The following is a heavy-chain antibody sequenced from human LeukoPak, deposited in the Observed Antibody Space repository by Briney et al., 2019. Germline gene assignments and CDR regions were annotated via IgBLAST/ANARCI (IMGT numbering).Heavy chain of an antibody. V-gene: IGHV4-30-4*01. Sequence: TLSLTCTVSGGSISSGDYYWSWIRQPPGKGLEWIGYTYYSGSSYYNPSLKSRVTISVDTSKNQFSLKLPSVTAADTAVYYCARPYYYDSRIDPWGQGTLVTVSS. J-gene: IGHJ5*02. CDR3: ARPYYYDSRIDP. CDR1: GGSISSGDYY. CDR2: TYYSGSS. D-gene: IGHD3-22*01.